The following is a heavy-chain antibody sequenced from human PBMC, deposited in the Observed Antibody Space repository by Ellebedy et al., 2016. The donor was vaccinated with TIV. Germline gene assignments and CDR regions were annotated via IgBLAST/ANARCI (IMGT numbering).Heavy chain of an antibody. Sequence: GGSLRLXXATSGFTFSHHAMNWVRQAPGKGLEWVSYINHGGIIYYADSVKGRFTISRDNARSSLYLQMSSLRAEDMAVYYCTRDSGRAYGMDVWGQGTTVIVSS. V-gene: IGHV3-69-1*01. J-gene: IGHJ6*02. CDR3: TRDSGRAYGMDV. D-gene: IGHD1-26*01. CDR1: GFTFSHHA. CDR2: INHGGII.